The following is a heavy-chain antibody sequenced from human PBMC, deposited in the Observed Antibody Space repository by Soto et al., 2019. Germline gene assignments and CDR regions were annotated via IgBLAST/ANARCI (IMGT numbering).Heavy chain of an antibody. J-gene: IGHJ5*02. D-gene: IGHD3-10*01. Sequence: PGGSLRLSCAASGFTFSSCWVHWVRQAPGKGLVWVSRINSDGSSTSYADSVKGRFTISRDNAKNTLYLQMNSLRAEDTAVYYCAKDGVYGSGSYYIENWFDPWGQGTLVTVSS. V-gene: IGHV3-74*01. CDR2: INSDGSST. CDR1: GFTFSSCW. CDR3: AKDGVYGSGSYYIENWFDP.